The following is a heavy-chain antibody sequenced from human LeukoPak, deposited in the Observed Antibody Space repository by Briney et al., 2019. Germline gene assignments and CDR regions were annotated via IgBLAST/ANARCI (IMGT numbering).Heavy chain of an antibody. Sequence: PSETLSLTCTVPGGSISGYYWSWLRQPPGKGLEWLGEINHSGGTNYNPSLKSRVNISVDTSKNQFSLKLSSVTAADTAVYYCARGFYDFWSGYYYFDYWGQGTLVTVSS. V-gene: IGHV4-34*01. D-gene: IGHD3-3*01. J-gene: IGHJ4*02. CDR3: ARGFYDFWSGYYYFDY. CDR1: GGSISGYY. CDR2: INHSGGT.